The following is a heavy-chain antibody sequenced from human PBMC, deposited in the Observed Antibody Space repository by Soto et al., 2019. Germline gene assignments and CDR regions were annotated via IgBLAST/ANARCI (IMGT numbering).Heavy chain of an antibody. CDR1: GGSISSYY. V-gene: IGHV4-59*01. CDR2: IYYSGST. D-gene: IGHD6-19*01. CDR3: ARGRIAVDGDWFDP. J-gene: IGHJ5*02. Sequence: PSETLSLTCTVSGGSISSYYWSWIRQPPGKGLEWIGYIYYSGSTNYNPSLKSRVTISVDTSKNQFSLKLSSVTAADTAVYYCARGRIAVDGDWFDPWGQGTLVTVSS.